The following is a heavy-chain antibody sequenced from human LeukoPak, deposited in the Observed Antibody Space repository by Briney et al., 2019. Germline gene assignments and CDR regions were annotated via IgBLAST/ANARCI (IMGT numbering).Heavy chain of an antibody. J-gene: IGHJ4*02. CDR3: ARGRGELIDY. D-gene: IGHD1-26*01. Sequence: GRSLRLSCAASGFTFSRYGMHWVRQAPGKGLEWVAVIWDDGSNKYYADSVKGRFTISRDNSKNTLYLEMNSLRVEDTAVYYCARGRGELIDYWGQGTLVTVSS. CDR1: GFTFSRYG. CDR2: IWDDGSNK. V-gene: IGHV3-33*01.